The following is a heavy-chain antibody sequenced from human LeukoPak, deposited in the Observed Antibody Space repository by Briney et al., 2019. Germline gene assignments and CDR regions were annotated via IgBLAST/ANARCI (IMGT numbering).Heavy chain of an antibody. CDR1: GGSISSGTYY. J-gene: IGHJ6*03. V-gene: IGHV4-61*09. CDR3: ARVRGGSRTYYYYMDV. CDR2: ISSSGGT. Sequence: SETLSLTCTVSGGSISSGTYYWSWIRQPAGKGLEWIGHISSSGGTNYNPSLKRRVTISLDTSNNQFSLKLSSVTAADTAVYYCARVRGGSRTYYYYMDVWGKGTTVTISS. D-gene: IGHD2-15*01.